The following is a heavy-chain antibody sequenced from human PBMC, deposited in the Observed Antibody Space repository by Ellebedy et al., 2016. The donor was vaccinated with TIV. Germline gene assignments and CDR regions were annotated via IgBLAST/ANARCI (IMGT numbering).Heavy chain of an antibody. CDR3: ARGVGAHDAFEI. CDR2: ITGFGYST. CDR1: GFTFRDFA. D-gene: IGHD1-26*01. J-gene: IGHJ3*02. V-gene: IGHV3-23*01. Sequence: PGGSLRLSCAASGFTFRDFAMNWVRQAPGKGLEWVSGITGFGYSTNYAESVKGRFTISRDNSKNTLYLKMNRLRGDDTAGYYGARGVGAHDAFEIWGQGTMVTVSS.